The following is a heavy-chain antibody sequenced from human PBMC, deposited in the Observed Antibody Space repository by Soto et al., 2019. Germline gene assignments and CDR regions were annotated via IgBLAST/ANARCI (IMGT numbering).Heavy chain of an antibody. CDR3: ARAEDDILTAYPYYFDY. D-gene: IGHD3-9*01. CDR2: INPDTGTT. CDR1: GYTFTHYF. J-gene: IGHJ4*02. V-gene: IGHV1-46*01. Sequence: ASVKVSCKASGYTFTHYFMHWARQAPGQGLEWMGVINPDTGTTSYSHKFQGRVTMTKDTSTTTIHMELSSLRSEDTAVYYCARAEDDILTAYPYYFDYWGQGTLVTVSS.